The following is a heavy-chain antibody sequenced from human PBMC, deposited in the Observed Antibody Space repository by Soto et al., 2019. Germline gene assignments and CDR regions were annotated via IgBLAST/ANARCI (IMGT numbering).Heavy chain of an antibody. V-gene: IGHV4-4*02. D-gene: IGHD3-22*01. CDR3: ARWGYYDSSGYTPGYRWFDP. CDR1: GGSISSSNW. CDR2: IYHSGST. Sequence: PSETLSLTCAVSGGSISSSNWWSWVRQPPGKGLEWIGEIYHSGSTNYNPSLKSRAIVSVATSKSQFSLKLSSMTATDTAVYYCARWGYYDSSGYTPGYRWFDPWGQGTLVTVSS. J-gene: IGHJ5*02.